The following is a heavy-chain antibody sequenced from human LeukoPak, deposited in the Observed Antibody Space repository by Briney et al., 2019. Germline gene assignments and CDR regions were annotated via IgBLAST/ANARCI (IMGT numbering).Heavy chain of an antibody. CDR1: GFTFNYYA. V-gene: IGHV3-21*01. CDR3: ARDSHYYDSSGYYNFDY. D-gene: IGHD3-22*01. J-gene: IGHJ4*02. CDR2: ISSSSSYI. Sequence: GGSLRLSCAASGFTFNYYAMNWVRQAPGKGREWVSSISSSSSYIYYADSVKGRFTISRDNAKNSLYLQMNSLRAEDTAVYYCARDSHYYDSSGYYNFDYWGQGTLVTVSS.